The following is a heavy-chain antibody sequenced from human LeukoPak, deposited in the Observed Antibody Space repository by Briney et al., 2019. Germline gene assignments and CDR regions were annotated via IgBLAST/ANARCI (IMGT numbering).Heavy chain of an antibody. CDR2: LSGDSVNT. J-gene: IGHJ4*02. V-gene: IGHV3-23*01. D-gene: IGHD2-21*01. CDR3: AKVAVPGYGGDPFDC. CDR1: GFTYSAYG. Sequence: PGGSLRLSCAASGFTYSAYGMSWVRQAPGEGLEWVSVLSGDSVNTIYADSVKGRFTTSRDNSKNTLYLQMNSLRAEDTAVYYCAKVAVPGYGGDPFDCWGQGTLVTVSS.